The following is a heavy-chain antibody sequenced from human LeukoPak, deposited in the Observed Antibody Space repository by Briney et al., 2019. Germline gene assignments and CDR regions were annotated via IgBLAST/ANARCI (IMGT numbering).Heavy chain of an antibody. CDR2: TTSKGNNYIT. V-gene: IGHV3-72*01. CDR1: GLTLSDQY. CDR3: ARMTFGGMDV. D-gene: IGHD3-16*01. Sequence: GGSLRLSCVVSGLTLSDQYMEWVRQAPGKGLEWVGRTTSKGNNYITEYAASVRGRFTISRDDSRNPVYLQVNSLKTEDTAVYYCARMTFGGMDVWDKGATVTVSS. J-gene: IGHJ6*04.